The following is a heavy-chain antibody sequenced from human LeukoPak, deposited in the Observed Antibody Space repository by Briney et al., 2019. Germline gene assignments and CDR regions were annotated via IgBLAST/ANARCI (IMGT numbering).Heavy chain of an antibody. V-gene: IGHV3-53*01. Sequence: GGSLRLSCSASRFSVSTSYINWVRQAPGKGLEWVSVIYSDGSTKYADSVKARFTISRDNSKNTVYLQMKSLRVEDTAVYYCARGTLHNWGQGTLVTVSS. CDR2: IYSDGST. CDR1: RFSVSTSY. CDR3: ARGTLHN. D-gene: IGHD3/OR15-3a*01. J-gene: IGHJ4*02.